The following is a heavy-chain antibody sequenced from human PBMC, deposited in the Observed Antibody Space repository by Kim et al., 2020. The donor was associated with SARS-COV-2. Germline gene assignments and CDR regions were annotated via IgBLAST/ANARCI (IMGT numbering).Heavy chain of an antibody. CDR3: ATGFAIEVVIVFDY. D-gene: IGHD3-22*01. Sequence: ASVKVSCKFSGYTLTELSMHWVRQAPGKGLEWMGGFDPEDGETIYAQKFQGRVTMTEDTSTDTAYMELSSLRSEDTAVYYCATGFAIEVVIVFDYWGQGTLVTVSS. CDR2: FDPEDGET. CDR1: GYTLTELS. V-gene: IGHV1-24*01. J-gene: IGHJ4*02.